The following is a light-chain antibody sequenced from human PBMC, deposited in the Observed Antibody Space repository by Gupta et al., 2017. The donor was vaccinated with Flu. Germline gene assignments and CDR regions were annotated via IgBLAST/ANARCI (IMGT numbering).Light chain of an antibody. J-gene: IGKJ1*01. V-gene: IGKV3-20*01. CDR3: QQYGSSPPWT. CDR1: QSVSSSY. CDR2: GAS. Sequence: PLSLSPGERATLSCRASQSVSSSYLAWYQQKPGQAPRLLIYGASSRATGIPDRFSGSGSGTDFTLTISRLEPEDFAVYYCQQYGSSPPWTFGQGTKVEIK.